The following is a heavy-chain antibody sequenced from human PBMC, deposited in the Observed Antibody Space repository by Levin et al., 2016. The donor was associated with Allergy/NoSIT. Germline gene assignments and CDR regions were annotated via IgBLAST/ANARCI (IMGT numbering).Heavy chain of an antibody. CDR2: IYPGDSDT. CDR3: ANYRGTVVLGVNYAA. J-gene: IGHJ5*02. V-gene: IGHV5-51*01. D-gene: IGHD3-10*01. Sequence: WIRQPPGKGLEWMGIIYPGDSDTRYSPSFKGQVTISVDKSIGTAYLQWSSLKASDTAMYYCANYRGTVVLGVNYAAWGQGTQVTVSS.